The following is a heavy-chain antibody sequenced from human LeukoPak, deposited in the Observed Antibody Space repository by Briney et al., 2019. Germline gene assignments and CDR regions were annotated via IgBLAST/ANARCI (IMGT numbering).Heavy chain of an antibody. CDR3: AKELGEGGAFDY. V-gene: IGHV3-9*01. CDR1: GFTFDDYA. Sequence: GRSLRLSCAASGFTFDDYAMHWVRQAPGKGLEWVSGISWNSGSIGYADSVKGRFTISRDNSKNTLYLQMNSLRAEDTAVYYCAKELGEGGAFDYWGQGTLVTVSS. J-gene: IGHJ4*02. CDR2: ISWNSGSI. D-gene: IGHD1-26*01.